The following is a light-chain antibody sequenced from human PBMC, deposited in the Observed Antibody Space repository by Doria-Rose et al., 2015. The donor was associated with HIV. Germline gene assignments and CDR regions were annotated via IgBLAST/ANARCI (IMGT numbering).Light chain of an antibody. V-gene: IGKV2D-29*02. CDR2: EVS. J-gene: IGKJ3*01. Sequence: TQSPLALSVTPGQPASISCRSSQSLVNRDGTTYLYCYLQKPGQSPQLLIYEVSNRFSGVPDRFSGSGSGTDFTLKISRVEPEDFGVYYCMQTILLPFTFGPGTTVDIK. CDR3: MQTILLPFT. CDR1: QSLVNRDGTTY.